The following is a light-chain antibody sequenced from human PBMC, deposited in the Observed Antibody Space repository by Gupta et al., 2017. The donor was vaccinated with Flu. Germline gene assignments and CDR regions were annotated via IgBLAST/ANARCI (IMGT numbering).Light chain of an antibody. CDR1: KSVSRW. CDR3: QHYNSYPWT. CDR2: KAS. Sequence: DIQLTQSPSTLPVSLGDRVTITCRASKSVSRWLAWFQQKPGKAPKLLIYKASSLESGVPSRFSGTGSGTEFTLTISSLQPDDFATYYCQHYNSYPWTFGQGTKVEI. V-gene: IGKV1-5*03. J-gene: IGKJ1*01.